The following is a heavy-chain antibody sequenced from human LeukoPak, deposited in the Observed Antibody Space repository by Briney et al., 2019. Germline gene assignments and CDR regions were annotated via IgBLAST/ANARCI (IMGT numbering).Heavy chain of an antibody. CDR1: GFTFRDFA. D-gene: IGHD6-19*01. J-gene: IGHJ4*02. CDR2: ISTDGGST. CDR3: ARDKAFGSRGWYFDYFDY. Sequence: GGSLRLSCVASGFTFRDFAMDWVRQAPGKGLEFISAISTDGGSTYYANSVKDRFTISRDNSKNTLYLQMGSLRTEDTAIYYCARDKAFGSRGWYFDYFDYWGQGTLVTVSS. V-gene: IGHV3-64*01.